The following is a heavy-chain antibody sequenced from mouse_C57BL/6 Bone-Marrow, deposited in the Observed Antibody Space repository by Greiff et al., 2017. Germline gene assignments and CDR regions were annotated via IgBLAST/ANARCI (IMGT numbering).Heavy chain of an antibody. Sequence: QVQLQQSGAELARPGASVKLSCKASGYTFTSYGISWVKQRTGQGLEWIGEIYPRSGNTYYNEKFKGKATLTSDKSSSTAYMELRSLTSEDSAVYFCARLELLAMDYWGQGTSVTVSS. CDR2: IYPRSGNT. CDR3: ARLELLAMDY. V-gene: IGHV1-81*01. CDR1: GYTFTSYG. J-gene: IGHJ4*01. D-gene: IGHD1-1*01.